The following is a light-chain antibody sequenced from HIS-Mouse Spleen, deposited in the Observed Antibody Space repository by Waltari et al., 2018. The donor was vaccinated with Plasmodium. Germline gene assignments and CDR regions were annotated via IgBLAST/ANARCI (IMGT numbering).Light chain of an antibody. J-gene: IGLJ3*02. CDR2: EDS. CDR3: YSTDSSGNHRV. Sequence: SYELTQPPSVSVSPGQTARIPCSGDALPKKYAYWYQQKSGQAPVLVMYEDSKRPAGISERFSGSSSGTMGTLTISGAQVEDEADYDCYSTDSSGNHRVFGGGTKLTVL. V-gene: IGLV3-10*01. CDR1: ALPKKY.